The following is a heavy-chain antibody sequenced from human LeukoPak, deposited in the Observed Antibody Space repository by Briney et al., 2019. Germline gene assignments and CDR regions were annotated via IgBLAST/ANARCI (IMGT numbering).Heavy chain of an antibody. CDR1: GYTFISYA. J-gene: IGHJ5*02. D-gene: IGHD2-15*01. CDR2: INAGNGNT. Sequence: ASVKVSCKTSGYTFISYAVHWVRQAPGQRLEWMGWINAGNGNTKYSQKFQDRVTITRDTSASSAYMELSSLRSEDTTVYYCARGYCSGASCYVHWFDPWGQETLVTVSS. V-gene: IGHV1-3*01. CDR3: ARGYCSGASCYVHWFDP.